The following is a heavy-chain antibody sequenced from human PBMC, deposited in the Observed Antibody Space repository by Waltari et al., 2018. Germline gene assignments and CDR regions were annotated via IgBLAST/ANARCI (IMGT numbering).Heavy chain of an antibody. CDR3: TRGEYSTSWAPNDDFDS. CDR2: IGTTSSSR. J-gene: IGHJ4*02. D-gene: IGHD6-6*01. Sequence: EVQLVESGGGLVKPGGSLRLSCAASGFIFSSYTMNWVRQAPGKGWGWGSSIGTTSSSRNDADSVKGRFTISRDNAKYSLYLQMTGVLVEDAAVYYCTRGEYSTSWAPNDDFDSWGQGTLVTVSS. CDR1: GFIFSSYT. V-gene: IGHV3-21*01.